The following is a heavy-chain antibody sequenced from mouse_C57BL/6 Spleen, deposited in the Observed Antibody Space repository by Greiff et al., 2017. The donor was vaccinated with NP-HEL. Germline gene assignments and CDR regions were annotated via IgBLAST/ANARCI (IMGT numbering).Heavy chain of an antibody. Sequence: EVQLVESGGDLVKPGGSLKLSCAASGFTFSSYGMSWVRQTPDKRLEWVTTISSGGSYTYYSDSVKGRFTISKDNATNTLYLKMSSLKSEDTAMYYCARQKGYFDYWGQGTTLTVSS. J-gene: IGHJ2*01. CDR2: ISSGGSYT. CDR3: ARQKGYFDY. V-gene: IGHV5-6*01. CDR1: GFTFSSYG.